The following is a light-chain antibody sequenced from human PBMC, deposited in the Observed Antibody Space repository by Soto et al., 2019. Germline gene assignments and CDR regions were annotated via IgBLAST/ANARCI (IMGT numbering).Light chain of an antibody. J-gene: IGKJ4*01. CDR1: QSVSSN. Sequence: EIVMTQSPATLSVSPGERATLSCGASQSVSSNLAWYQQKPGQAPRLLIYGASIRATGIPARFSGSGSGTEFTLTISSLQSEDFAVYYCQQYNNWPPLTFGGGTKVEIK. V-gene: IGKV3D-15*01. CDR2: GAS. CDR3: QQYNNWPPLT.